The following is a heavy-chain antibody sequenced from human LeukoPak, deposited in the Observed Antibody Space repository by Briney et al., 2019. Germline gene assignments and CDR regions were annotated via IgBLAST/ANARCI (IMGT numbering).Heavy chain of an antibody. V-gene: IGHV4-38-2*02. J-gene: IGHJ4*02. CDR2: IYYSGST. CDR3: ARDRGSYRFDY. Sequence: SETLSLTCTVSGYSITSGYYWGWIRQPPGKGLEWIGSIYYSGSTYYSPSLKSRVTTSVDTSENQFSLKLNSVTAADTAVYYCARDRGSYRFDYWGQGTLVTVSS. D-gene: IGHD1-26*01. CDR1: GYSITSGYY.